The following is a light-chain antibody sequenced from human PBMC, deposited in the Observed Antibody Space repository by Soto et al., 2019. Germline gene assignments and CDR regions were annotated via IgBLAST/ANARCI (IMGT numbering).Light chain of an antibody. CDR3: QQYGSSRWT. CDR1: QRVSSTY. Sequence: EIVLTQSPGTLSLSPGERATLSCRASQRVSSTYLAWYQQKPGQAPRLLIYGASTRATGIPDRFSGSGSGTDFTLTISTLEPEEFAVYYCQQYGSSRWTFGQGTKVEFK. CDR2: GAS. J-gene: IGKJ1*01. V-gene: IGKV3-20*01.